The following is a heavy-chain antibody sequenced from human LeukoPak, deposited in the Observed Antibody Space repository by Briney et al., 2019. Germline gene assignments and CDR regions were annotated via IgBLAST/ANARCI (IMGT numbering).Heavy chain of an antibody. Sequence: GGSLRLSCAASGFTFYNYAMSWVRQAPGKGLEWVSAISGSGGGTYYADSVRGRFTISRDNSKNTLNLQMNSLRAEDTAVYYCARDYYRVTIFGVVITRYYYYGMNVWGQGTTVTVSS. J-gene: IGHJ6*02. D-gene: IGHD3-3*01. V-gene: IGHV3-23*01. CDR3: ARDYYRVTIFGVVITRYYYYGMNV. CDR2: ISGSGGGT. CDR1: GFTFYNYA.